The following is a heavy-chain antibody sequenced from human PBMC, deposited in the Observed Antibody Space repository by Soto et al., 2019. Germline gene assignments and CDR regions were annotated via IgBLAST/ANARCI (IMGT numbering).Heavy chain of an antibody. D-gene: IGHD6-19*01. V-gene: IGHV3-23*01. CDR3: ATPAGYSSGWYFHGPVTNFQH. CDR2: ISGSGGST. CDR1: GFTFSSYA. Sequence: PGGSLRLSCAASGFTFSSYAMSWVRQAPGKGLEWVSAISGSGGSTYYADSVKGRFTISRDNSKNTLYLQMNSLRAEDTAVYYCATPAGYSSGWYFHGPVTNFQHWGQGTLVTVSS. J-gene: IGHJ1*01.